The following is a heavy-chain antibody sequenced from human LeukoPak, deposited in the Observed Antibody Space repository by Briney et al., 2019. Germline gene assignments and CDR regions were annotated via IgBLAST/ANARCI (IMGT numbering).Heavy chain of an antibody. CDR1: GGSISSSSYY. V-gene: IGHV4-39*07. D-gene: IGHD3-22*01. CDR2: CYYSWST. CDR3: ARSTYYYDSSGYSYYSYYYMDV. J-gene: IGHJ6*03. Sequence: PSETLSLPCTVSGGSISSSSYYWGWIRQPPGKGLEWIGICYYSWSTYYNPSLKSRVTISVDTSKNQFSLKLSSVTAADTAVYYCARSTYYYDSSGYSYYSYYYMDVWGKGTTVTISS.